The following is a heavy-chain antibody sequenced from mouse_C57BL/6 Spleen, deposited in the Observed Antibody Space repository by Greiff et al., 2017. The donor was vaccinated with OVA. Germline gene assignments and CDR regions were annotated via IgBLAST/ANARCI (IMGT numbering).Heavy chain of an antibody. V-gene: IGHV5-6*01. CDR3: ARQTTRSFFAY. CDR1: GFTFSSYG. J-gene: IGHJ3*01. Sequence: EVKLMESGGDLVKPGGSLKLSCAASGFTFSSYGMSWVRQTPDKRLEWVATISSGGSYTYYPDSVKGRFTISRDNAKNTLYLQMSSLKSEDTAMYYCARQTTRSFFAYWGQGTLVTVSA. D-gene: IGHD2-12*01. CDR2: ISSGGSYT.